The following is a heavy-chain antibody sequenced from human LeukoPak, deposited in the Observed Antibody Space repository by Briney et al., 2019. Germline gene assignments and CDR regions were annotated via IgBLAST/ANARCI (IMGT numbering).Heavy chain of an antibody. CDR1: GFTFSSYG. CDR2: IRYDGSNK. J-gene: IGHJ5*02. CDR3: AKAGDSRRANWFDP. Sequence: PGGSLRLSCAASGFTFSSYGMHWVRQAPGKGLEWVAFIRYDGSNKYYADSVKGRFTISRDNSKNTLYLQMNSLRAEDTAVYYCAKAGDSRRANWFDPWGQGTLVTVSS. D-gene: IGHD6-13*01. V-gene: IGHV3-30*02.